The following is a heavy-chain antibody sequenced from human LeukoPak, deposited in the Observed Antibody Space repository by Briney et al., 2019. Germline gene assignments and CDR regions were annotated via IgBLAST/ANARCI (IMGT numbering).Heavy chain of an antibody. CDR3: TRVTTNGYFEY. D-gene: IGHD1/OR15-1a*01. CDR1: GFTFSDYY. J-gene: IGHJ4*02. CDR2: ISSSCSTI. V-gene: IGHV3-11*04. Sequence: GGSLRLSCAASGFTFSDYYMSWIRQAPGKGLEWVSYISSSCSTIYYADSVKGRFTISRDNAKNSLYLQMNSLRAEDTAVYFCTRVTTNGYFEYWGQRTLVTVSS.